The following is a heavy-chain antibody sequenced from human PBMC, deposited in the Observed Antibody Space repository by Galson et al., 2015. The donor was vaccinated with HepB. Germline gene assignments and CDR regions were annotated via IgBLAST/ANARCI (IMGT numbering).Heavy chain of an antibody. CDR3: ARTWIVVVPAASPSWFDP. CDR2: ISAYNGNT. J-gene: IGHJ5*02. V-gene: IGHV1-18*01. Sequence: SVKVSCKASGYTFTSYGISWVRQAPGQGLEWMGWISAYNGNTNYAQKLQGRVTMTTDTSTSTAYMELRSLRSDDTAVYYCARTWIVVVPAASPSWFDPWGQGTLVTVSS. CDR1: GYTFTSYG. D-gene: IGHD2-2*01.